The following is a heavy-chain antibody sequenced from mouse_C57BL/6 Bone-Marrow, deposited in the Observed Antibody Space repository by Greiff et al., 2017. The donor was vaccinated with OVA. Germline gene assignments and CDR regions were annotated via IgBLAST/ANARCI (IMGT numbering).Heavy chain of an antibody. J-gene: IGHJ2*01. V-gene: IGHV1-81*01. CDR1: GYTFTSYG. Sequence: QVQLQQSGAELARPGASVKLSCKASGYTFTSYGISWVKQRTGQGLEWIGEISPRSGNTYYNEKFKGKATLTADKSSSTAYMELRSLTSEDSAVYFCASRDYWGQGTTLTVSS. CDR2: ISPRSGNT. CDR3: ASRDY.